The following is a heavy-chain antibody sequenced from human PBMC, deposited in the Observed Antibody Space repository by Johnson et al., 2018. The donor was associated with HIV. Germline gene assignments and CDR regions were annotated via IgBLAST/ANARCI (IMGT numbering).Heavy chain of an antibody. J-gene: IGHJ3*02. V-gene: IGHV3-30-3*01. Sequence: QVQLVASGGGVVQPGRSLRLSCAASGFTFSSYAMHWVRQAPGKGLEWVAVISYDGSNKYYADSVKGRFTISRDNSKNTLYLQMNSLRDEDTALYYCAKDRSGGALGAFDIWGHGTMVTVSS. CDR3: AKDRSGGALGAFDI. CDR2: ISYDGSNK. CDR1: GFTFSSYA. D-gene: IGHD2-15*01.